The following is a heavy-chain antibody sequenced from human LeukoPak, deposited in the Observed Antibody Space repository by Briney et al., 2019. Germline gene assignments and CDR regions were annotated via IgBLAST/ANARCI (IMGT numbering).Heavy chain of an antibody. Sequence: SETLSLTCAVCGGSFSGYYWSWIRQPPGKGLEWIGEINHSGSTNYNPSLKSRVTISVDTSKNQFSLKLSSVTAADTAVYYCARGRGFGRGYSSGWYGYWGQGTLVTVSS. J-gene: IGHJ4*02. CDR2: INHSGST. CDR3: ARGRGFGRGYSSGWYGY. D-gene: IGHD6-19*01. V-gene: IGHV4-34*01. CDR1: GGSFSGYY.